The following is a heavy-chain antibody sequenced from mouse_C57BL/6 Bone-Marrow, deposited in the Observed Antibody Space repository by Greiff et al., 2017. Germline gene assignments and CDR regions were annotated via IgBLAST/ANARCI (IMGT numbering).Heavy chain of an antibody. V-gene: IGHV1-15*01. CDR3: TRDTVDAMDY. D-gene: IGHD1-1*01. CDR1: GYTFTDYE. CDR2: IDPETGGT. Sequence: VQLQQSGAELVRPGASVTLSCKASGYTFTDYEMHWVKQTPVHGLEWIGAIDPETGGTAYNQKFKGKAILTADKSSSTAYMELRSLTSEDSAVYYCTRDTVDAMDYWGQGTSVTVSS. J-gene: IGHJ4*01.